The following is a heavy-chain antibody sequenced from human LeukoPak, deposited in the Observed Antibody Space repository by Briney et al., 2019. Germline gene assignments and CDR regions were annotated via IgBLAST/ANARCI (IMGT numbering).Heavy chain of an antibody. V-gene: IGHV1-18*01. D-gene: IGHD2-2*01. Sequence: ASVKVSCKASGYTFTSYGISWVRQAPGQGLEWMGWISAYNGNTNYAQKLQGRVTMTTDTSTSTAYMELRSLRSDDTAAYYCARHGRFRSSTSSFDYWGQGTLVTVSS. CDR3: ARHGRFRSSTSSFDY. CDR1: GYTFTSYG. J-gene: IGHJ4*02. CDR2: ISAYNGNT.